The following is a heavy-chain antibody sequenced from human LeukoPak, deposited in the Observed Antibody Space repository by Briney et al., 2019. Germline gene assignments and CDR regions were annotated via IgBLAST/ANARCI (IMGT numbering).Heavy chain of an antibody. J-gene: IGHJ4*02. Sequence: PSETLSLTCTVSGGSMSSGGCYWNWIRQPPGKGLEWIGHIYHSGSTYYNPSLKSRVTISVDRSNNQFSLKLSSVTAADTAVYYCASLILTGWDWGQGTLVTVSS. CDR1: GGSMSSGGCY. V-gene: IGHV4-30-2*01. CDR3: ASLILTGWD. CDR2: IYHSGST. D-gene: IGHD3-9*01.